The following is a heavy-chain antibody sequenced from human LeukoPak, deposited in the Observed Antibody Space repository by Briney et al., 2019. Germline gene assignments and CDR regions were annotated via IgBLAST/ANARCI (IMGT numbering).Heavy chain of an antibody. D-gene: IGHD3-10*01. CDR1: GFTFSSYS. CDR3: ARDPWLTPYYGLGSYYMVPYGMDV. Sequence: GGSLRLSCAASGFTFSSYSMNWVRQAPGKGLEWVSYISSSSSTIYYADSVKGRFTISRDNAKNSLYLHMNSLRDEDTAVYYCARDPWLTPYYGLGSYYMVPYGMDVWGQGTTVTVSS. V-gene: IGHV3-48*02. J-gene: IGHJ6*02. CDR2: ISSSSSTI.